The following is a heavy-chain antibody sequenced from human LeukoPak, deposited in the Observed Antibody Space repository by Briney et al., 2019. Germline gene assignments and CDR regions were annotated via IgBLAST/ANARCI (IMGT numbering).Heavy chain of an antibody. Sequence: SETLSLTCTVSGGSISSYYWSWIRQPPGKGLEWIGYIYYSGSTNYNPSLTSRVTISVDTSKNHFSLKLSSVAAADTAVYYCAREIRITIFGVVIKYCDYWGQGTLVTVSS. D-gene: IGHD3-3*01. J-gene: IGHJ4*02. V-gene: IGHV4-59*01. CDR1: GGSISSYY. CDR3: AREIRITIFGVVIKYCDY. CDR2: IYYSGST.